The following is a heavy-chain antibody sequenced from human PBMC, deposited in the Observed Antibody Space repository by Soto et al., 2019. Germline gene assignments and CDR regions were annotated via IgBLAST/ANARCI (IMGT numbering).Heavy chain of an antibody. CDR2: ISGYNGNT. Sequence: QVQLVQSGAEVKMPGASVKVSCKASGDTFTTYGISWVRQAPGQGLEWMGWISGYNGNTKYAQKFQGRVIMTADTSTSTAYMELRSLSSDDTAVYYCAREYCTSTSCYGVDYWGQGTLVTVSS. J-gene: IGHJ4*02. V-gene: IGHV1-18*01. CDR1: GDTFTTYG. D-gene: IGHD2-2*01. CDR3: AREYCTSTSCYGVDY.